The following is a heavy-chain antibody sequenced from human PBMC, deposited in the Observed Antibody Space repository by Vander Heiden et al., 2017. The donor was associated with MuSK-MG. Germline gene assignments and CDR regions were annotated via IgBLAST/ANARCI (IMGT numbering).Heavy chain of an antibody. J-gene: IGHJ3*02. D-gene: IGHD1-26*01. CDR1: GFTFSSYA. Sequence: EVQLLESGGGLVQPGGSLRLSCAASGFTFSSYAMSWVRQAPGKGLEWVSAISGSGGSTYYADAVKGRFTISRDNSKNTLYLQMNRMRAEDTAVYYCARPRGGATYDAFDIWGQGTMVTVSS. CDR2: ISGSGGST. CDR3: ARPRGGATYDAFDI. V-gene: IGHV3-23*01.